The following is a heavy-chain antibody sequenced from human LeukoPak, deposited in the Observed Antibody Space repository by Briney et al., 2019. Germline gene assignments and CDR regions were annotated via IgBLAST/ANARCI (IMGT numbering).Heavy chain of an antibody. CDR3: ASAPIRYCSGGSCRYYFDY. CDR1: GGTFSSYA. J-gene: IGHJ4*02. D-gene: IGHD2-15*01. V-gene: IGHV1-69*13. Sequence: SVTVSCKASGGTFSSYAISWVRQAPGQGLEWMGGIIPIFGTANYAQKFQGRVTITADESTSTAYMELSSLRSEDTAVYYCASAPIRYCSGGSCRYYFDYWGQGTLVTVSS. CDR2: IIPIFGTA.